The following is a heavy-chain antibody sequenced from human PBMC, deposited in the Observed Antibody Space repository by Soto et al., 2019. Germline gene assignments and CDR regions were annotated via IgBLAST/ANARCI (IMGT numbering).Heavy chain of an antibody. CDR3: ARDLPTMDV. V-gene: IGHV1-18*01. CDR1: GYAISGYA. CDR2: IRPYNGNT. Sequence: VSVKVSCKASGYAISGYALHWVLQVPGQGLEWMGWIRPYNGNTNDAQKLQGRVTMTTDTSTSTAYMELRSLRSDDTAVYYCARDLPTMDVWGQGTTVTVSS. J-gene: IGHJ6*02.